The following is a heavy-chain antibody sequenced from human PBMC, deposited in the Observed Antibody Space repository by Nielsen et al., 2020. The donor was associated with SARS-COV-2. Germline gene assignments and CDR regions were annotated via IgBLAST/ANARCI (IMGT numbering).Heavy chain of an antibody. D-gene: IGHD3-3*01. CDR2: IYHSGST. V-gene: IGHV4-38-2*02. J-gene: IGHJ6*02. CDR3: ARIEVGITIFGVVITGPNYYYGMDV. Sequence: SETLSLTCTVSGGSISSYYWGWIRQPPGKGLEWIGSIYHSGSTYYNPSLKSRVTISVDTSKNQFSLKLSSVTAADTAVYYCARIEVGITIFGVVITGPNYYYGMDVWGQGTTVTVSS. CDR1: GGSISSYY.